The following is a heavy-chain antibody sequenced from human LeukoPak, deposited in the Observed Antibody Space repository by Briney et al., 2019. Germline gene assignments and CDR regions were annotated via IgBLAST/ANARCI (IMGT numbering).Heavy chain of an antibody. CDR3: ARAASVRGASYYFDY. CDR2: ISAYNGNT. J-gene: IGHJ4*02. Sequence: GASVKVSCKASGGTFSSYAISWVRQAPGQGLEWMGWISAYNGNTNYAQKLQGRVTMTTDTSTSTAYMELRSLRSDDTAVYYCARAASVRGASYYFDYWGQGTLVTVSS. V-gene: IGHV1-18*01. CDR1: GGTFSSYA. D-gene: IGHD3-10*01.